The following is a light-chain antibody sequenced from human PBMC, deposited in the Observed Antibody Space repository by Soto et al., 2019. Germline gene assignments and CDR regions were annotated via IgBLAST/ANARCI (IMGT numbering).Light chain of an antibody. CDR3: QQSHSALFT. CDR1: QSISDY. V-gene: IGKV1-39*01. J-gene: IGKJ3*01. CDR2: AAS. Sequence: DIQMTQSPFSLSASLGDRVTITCRASQSISDYLNWYQQKPGKGPKLLIFAASSLQVGAPSRFSGSGSGTDFTLTLSSLQPEDFPTYFCQQSHSALFTFGPGTTVDMK.